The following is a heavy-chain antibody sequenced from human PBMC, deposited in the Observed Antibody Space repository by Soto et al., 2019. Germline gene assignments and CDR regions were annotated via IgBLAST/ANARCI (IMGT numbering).Heavy chain of an antibody. CDR2: ISWNSGSI. CDR1: GFTFDDYA. Sequence: PGGSLRLSCAASGFTFDDYAMHWVRQAPGKGLEWVSGISWNSGSIGYADSVKGRFTISRDNAKNSLYLRMNSLRAEDTALYYCAKVRGRCPRRGSTSCPYYYGMDVWGQGTTVTVSS. V-gene: IGHV3-9*01. D-gene: IGHD2-2*01. J-gene: IGHJ6*02. CDR3: AKVRGRCPRRGSTSCPYYYGMDV.